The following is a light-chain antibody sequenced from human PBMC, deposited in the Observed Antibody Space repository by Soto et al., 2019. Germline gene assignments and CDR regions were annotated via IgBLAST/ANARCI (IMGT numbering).Light chain of an antibody. J-gene: IGKJ1*01. CDR2: KVS. CDR1: QSLIHSDGNTY. CDR3: MQGTHWPWT. Sequence: DVVMTQSPLSLPVTLGQPASISCRSSQSLIHSDGNTYLNWFQQRPGQSPRRLIYKVSDRGSGVPDRFTGSGSGTDFTLKISRVEAGDVGVYYCMQGTHWPWTFGQGTEVEIK. V-gene: IGKV2-30*02.